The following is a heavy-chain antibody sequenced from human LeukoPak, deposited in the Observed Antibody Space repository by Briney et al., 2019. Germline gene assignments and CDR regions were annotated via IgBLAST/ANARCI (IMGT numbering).Heavy chain of an antibody. CDR2: IKSKTDGGTT. Sequence: GGSLRLSCAASGFTFSNAWMSWVRQAPGKGLEWVGRIKSKTDGGTTDYAAPVKGRFTISRDDSKNTLYLQMDSLRAEDTAVYACVKDHRDSGNYYYYYGMDVWGQGTTVAVSS. D-gene: IGHD1-26*01. CDR1: GFTFSNAW. J-gene: IGHJ6*02. CDR3: VKDHRDSGNYYYYYGMDV. V-gene: IGHV3-15*01.